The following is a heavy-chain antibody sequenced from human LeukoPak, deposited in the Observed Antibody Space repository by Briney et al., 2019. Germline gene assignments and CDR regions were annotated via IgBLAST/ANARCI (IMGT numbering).Heavy chain of an antibody. CDR1: GFTFGDYA. D-gene: IGHD6-19*01. CDR3: TRDPSGWSHYYYYYMDV. J-gene: IGHJ6*03. CDR2: IRSKAYGGTT. V-gene: IGHV3-49*03. Sequence: GGSLRLSCTASGFTFGDYAMSWFRQAPGKGLEWVGFIRSKAYGGTTEYAASVKGRFTISRDDSKSIAYLQMNSLKTEDTAVYYCTRDPSGWSHYYYYYMDVWGKGTTVTVSS.